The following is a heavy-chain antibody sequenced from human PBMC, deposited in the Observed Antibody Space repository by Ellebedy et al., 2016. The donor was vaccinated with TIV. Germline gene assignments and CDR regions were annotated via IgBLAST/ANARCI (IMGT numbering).Heavy chain of an antibody. CDR1: GGTFSSYA. CDR3: ARDRRERWFGEYYFDY. D-gene: IGHD3-10*01. J-gene: IGHJ4*02. Sequence: SVKVSCXASGGTFSSYAISWVRQAPGQGLEWMGRIIPILGIANYAQKFQGRVTITADKSTSTAYMELSSLRSEDTAVYYCARDRRERWFGEYYFDYWGQGTLVTVSS. CDR2: IIPILGIA. V-gene: IGHV1-69*04.